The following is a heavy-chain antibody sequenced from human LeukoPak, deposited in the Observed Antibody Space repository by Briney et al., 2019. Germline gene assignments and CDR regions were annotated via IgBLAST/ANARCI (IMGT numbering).Heavy chain of an antibody. J-gene: IGHJ4*02. D-gene: IGHD3-10*01. V-gene: IGHV3-21*01. CDR2: ISSSSSYI. CDR1: GFTFSSYS. Sequence: GGSLRLSCAASGFTFSSYSMNWVRQAPGKGLEWVSSISSSSSYIYYADSVKGRFTISRDNAKNSLYLQMNSLRAEDTAVYYCAGDYYGSGSYDYWGQGTLVTVSP. CDR3: AGDYYGSGSYDY.